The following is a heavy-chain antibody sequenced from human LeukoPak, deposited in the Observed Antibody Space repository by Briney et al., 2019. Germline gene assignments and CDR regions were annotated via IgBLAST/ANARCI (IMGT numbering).Heavy chain of an antibody. CDR1: GFTSGSYA. CDR3: VKQAGYNFGRIDY. CDR2: ISGGGDST. J-gene: IGHJ4*02. D-gene: IGHD5-18*01. Sequence: GGSLRLSCATSGFTSGSYALSWVRQAPGKGLEWVSGISGGGDSTYYADSVKGRFSISRDNFKSSVYLQMSSLRAEDTAVYYCVKQAGYNFGRIDYWGQGSLVTVSS. V-gene: IGHV3-23*01.